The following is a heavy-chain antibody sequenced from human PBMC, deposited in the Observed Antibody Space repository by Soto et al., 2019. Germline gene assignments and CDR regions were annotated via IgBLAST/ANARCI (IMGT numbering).Heavy chain of an antibody. Sequence: QVQLVQSGAEVKKPGSSVKVSCKVSGGTFSTYPINWVRQSPGQGREFMGGIIPKFGTTNYAQKFRGTVTITADESTSTADMELNHLKSEDTVVYYCARGASNRTGWYIWFDPWGQGTLVTVSS. J-gene: IGHJ5*02. CDR1: GGTFSTYP. CDR2: IIPKFGTT. V-gene: IGHV1-69*01. CDR3: ARGASNRTGWYIWFDP. D-gene: IGHD6-19*01.